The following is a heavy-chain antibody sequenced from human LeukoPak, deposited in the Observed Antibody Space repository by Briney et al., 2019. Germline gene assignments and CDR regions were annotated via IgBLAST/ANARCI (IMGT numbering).Heavy chain of an antibody. CDR3: ARSRGGDCYTPLLRYGMDV. CDR2: ISAYNGNT. Sequence: EASVKVSCKASGYTFTSYGISWVRQAPGQGLEWMGWISAYNGNTNYAQKLQGRVTMTTDTSTSTAYMELRSLRSDDTAVYYCARSRGGDCYTPLLRYGMDVWGQGTTVTVSS. J-gene: IGHJ6*02. V-gene: IGHV1-18*01. D-gene: IGHD2-21*02. CDR1: GYTFTSYG.